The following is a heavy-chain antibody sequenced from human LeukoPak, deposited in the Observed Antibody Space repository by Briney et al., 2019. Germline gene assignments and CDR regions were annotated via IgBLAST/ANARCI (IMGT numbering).Heavy chain of an antibody. Sequence: GGSLRLSCAASGFTVNSNYMTWVRQAPGKGLEWVSVIYSGGSTYYADSVKGRFTISRDNSKNTLYLQMNSLRAEDTAVYYCARDAGIQLWLSYWGQGTLVTVSS. J-gene: IGHJ4*02. D-gene: IGHD5-18*01. CDR3: ARDAGIQLWLSY. CDR2: IYSGGST. V-gene: IGHV3-53*01. CDR1: GFTVNSNY.